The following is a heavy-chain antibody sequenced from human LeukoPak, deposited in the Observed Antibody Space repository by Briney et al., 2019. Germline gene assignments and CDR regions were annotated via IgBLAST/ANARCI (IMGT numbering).Heavy chain of an antibody. CDR3: ARSPTKRVPEDY. J-gene: IGHJ4*02. CDR1: SGSIFSTNW. D-gene: IGHD2-2*01. Sequence: SETLSLTCTVSSGSIFSTNWWSWVRQPPGKGLEWIGQIFHSGSTSYSPSLKSRVTISMDKSKNQISLRLTSVTAADTAVYYCARSPTKRVPEDYWGQGTLVTVSS. V-gene: IGHV4-4*02. CDR2: IFHSGST.